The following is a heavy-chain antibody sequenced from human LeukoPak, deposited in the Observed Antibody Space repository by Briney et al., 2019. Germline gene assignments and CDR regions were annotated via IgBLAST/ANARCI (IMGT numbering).Heavy chain of an antibody. V-gene: IGHV3-21*01. CDR3: ARDWAEWLATFDY. Sequence: GGSLRLSCAASGFTFSSYSMNWVRRAPGKGLEWVSSISSSSSYIYYADSVKGRFTISRDNAKNSLYLQMNSLRAEDTAVYYCARDWAEWLATFDYWGQGTLVTVSS. J-gene: IGHJ4*02. CDR1: GFTFSSYS. CDR2: ISSSSSYI. D-gene: IGHD6-19*01.